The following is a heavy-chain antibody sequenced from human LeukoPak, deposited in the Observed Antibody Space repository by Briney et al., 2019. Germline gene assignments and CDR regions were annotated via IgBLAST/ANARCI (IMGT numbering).Heavy chain of an antibody. V-gene: IGHV3-23*01. CDR3: AKSRRDFWSGYYQYYYYYMDV. Sequence: GGSLRLSCAVSGFTFSSYAMSWVRQAPGKGLGWVLAISGSGSSTHYADSVKGRFTISRDNSKNTLYLQMNSLRAEDTAVYYCAKSRRDFWSGYYQYYYYYMDVWGKGTTVTVSS. CDR2: ISGSGSST. J-gene: IGHJ6*03. D-gene: IGHD3-3*01. CDR1: GFTFSSYA.